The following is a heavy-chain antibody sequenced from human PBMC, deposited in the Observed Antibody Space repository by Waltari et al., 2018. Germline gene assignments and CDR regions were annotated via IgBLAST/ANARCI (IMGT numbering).Heavy chain of an antibody. Sequence: QVQLQQWGAGLLKPSETLSLTCAVYGGSFSGYYWSWIRQPPGKGLGWIGEINHSGSTNYNPSLKSRVTISVDTSKNQFSLKLSSVTAADTAVYYCARSGGVTIFGVTLYYYYGMDVWGQGTTVTVSS. CDR3: ARSGGVTIFGVTLYYYYGMDV. CDR2: INHSGST. V-gene: IGHV4-34*01. CDR1: GGSFSGYY. D-gene: IGHD3-3*01. J-gene: IGHJ6*02.